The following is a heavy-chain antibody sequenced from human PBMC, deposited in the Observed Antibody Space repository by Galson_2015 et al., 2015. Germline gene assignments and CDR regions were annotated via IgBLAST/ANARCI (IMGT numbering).Heavy chain of an antibody. Sequence: SLRLSCAASGFTFSSYAMSWVRQAPGKGLEWVSAISGSGGSTYYADSVKGRFTISRDNSKNTLYLQMNSLRAEDTAVYYCAKLSVVVVAATAVDYWGQGTLVTVSS. J-gene: IGHJ4*02. CDR2: ISGSGGST. V-gene: IGHV3-23*01. D-gene: IGHD2-15*01. CDR1: GFTFSSYA. CDR3: AKLSVVVVAATAVDY.